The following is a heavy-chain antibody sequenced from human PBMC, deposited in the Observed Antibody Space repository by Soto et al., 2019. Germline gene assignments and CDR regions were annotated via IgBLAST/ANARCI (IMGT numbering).Heavy chain of an antibody. CDR3: SNRDLSMGADN. J-gene: IGHJ4*02. CDR1: GFTFNAYG. CDR2: ISYDGSNK. D-gene: IGHD3-10*01. Sequence: QVQLVESGGGVVQPGGSLRLSCAASGFTFNAYGMHWVRQAPGKGLEWVAVISYDGSNKYYVDSMKGRFTISRDNSKNTLFLQMTSLNSGDTAIDYCSNRDLSMGADNWGQGTLVTVTS. V-gene: IGHV3-30*18.